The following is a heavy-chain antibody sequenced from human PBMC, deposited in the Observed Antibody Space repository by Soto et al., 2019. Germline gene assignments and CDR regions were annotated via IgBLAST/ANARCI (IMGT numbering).Heavy chain of an antibody. V-gene: IGHV1-46*01. D-gene: IGHD6-19*01. J-gene: IGHJ4*02. Sequence: ASVKVSCKASGDTFTDYYIHWVRQAPGQGLEWMGTVNPSGGETTYAQHFLGRVTMTKDTSTDTPYMELSSLRSEDTAVYYCATRIAVAGTEVPRSFDYWGQGTLVNVSS. CDR2: VNPSGGET. CDR3: ATRIAVAGTEVPRSFDY. CDR1: GDTFTDYY.